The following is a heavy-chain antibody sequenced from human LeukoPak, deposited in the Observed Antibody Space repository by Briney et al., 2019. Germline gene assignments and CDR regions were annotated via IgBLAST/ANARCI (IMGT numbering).Heavy chain of an antibody. CDR1: GFTFSSYA. CDR3: ANLLYDKARIGAFDI. J-gene: IGHJ3*02. Sequence: GSLRLSCAASGFTFSSYALSWVRQAPGKGLEWVSAISGSGGSTYYADSVKGRSTISRDNSKNTLYLQMNSPRAEDTAVYYCANLLYDKARIGAFDIWGQGTMVTVSS. CDR2: ISGSGGST. D-gene: IGHD3-22*01. V-gene: IGHV3-23*01.